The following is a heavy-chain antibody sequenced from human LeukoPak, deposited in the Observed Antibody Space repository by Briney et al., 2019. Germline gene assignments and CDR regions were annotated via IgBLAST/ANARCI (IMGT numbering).Heavy chain of an antibody. J-gene: IGHJ2*01. CDR2: ISSSSSTI. CDR1: GFTFSSYS. CDR3: ARDRSTRGYWYFDL. D-gene: IGHD2-2*01. V-gene: IGHV3-48*04. Sequence: PGGSLRLSCAASGFTFSSYSMNWVRQAPGKGLEWASYISSSSSTIYYADSVKGRFTISRDNAKNSLYLQMNSLRAEDTAVYYCARDRSTRGYWYFDLWGRGTLVTVSS.